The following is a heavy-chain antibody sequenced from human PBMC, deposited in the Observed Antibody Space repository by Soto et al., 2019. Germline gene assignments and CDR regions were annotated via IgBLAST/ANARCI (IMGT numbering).Heavy chain of an antibody. CDR1: GFTFSSYG. J-gene: IGHJ3*02. Sequence: GGSLRLSCAASGFTFSSYGMHWVRQAPGKGLEWVAVISYDGSNKYYADSVKGRFTISRDNSKNTLYLQMNSLRAEDTAVYYCAKELMETDGRITIFGVVTSDAFDIWGQGTMVTVSS. D-gene: IGHD3-3*01. V-gene: IGHV3-30*18. CDR3: AKELMETDGRITIFGVVTSDAFDI. CDR2: ISYDGSNK.